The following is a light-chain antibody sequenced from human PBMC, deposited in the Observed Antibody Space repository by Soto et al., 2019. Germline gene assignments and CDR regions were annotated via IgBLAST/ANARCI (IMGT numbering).Light chain of an antibody. CDR3: SAYTVSRTYV. CDR1: SSNIGSNT. CDR2: SNN. Sequence: QSVLTQPPSASGTPGQRVTISCSGSSSNIGSNTVNWYQQLPGTAPKLLIYSNNQRPSGISYRFSGSKSGNTASLTISGLQGEDEADYYCSAYTVSRTYVFGTGTKVTVL. V-gene: IGLV1-44*01. J-gene: IGLJ1*01.